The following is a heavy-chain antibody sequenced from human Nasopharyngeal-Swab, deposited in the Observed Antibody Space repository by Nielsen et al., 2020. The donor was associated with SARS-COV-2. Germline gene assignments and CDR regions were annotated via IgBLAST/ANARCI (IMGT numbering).Heavy chain of an antibody. Sequence: WIRQPPGKGLEWIGEINHSGSTNYNPSLKSRVTISVDTSKNQFSLKLSSVTAADTAVYYCARSIAAAGTSSGYYGMDAWGQGTTVTVSS. J-gene: IGHJ6*02. CDR3: ARSIAAAGTSSGYYGMDA. CDR2: INHSGST. D-gene: IGHD6-13*01. V-gene: IGHV4-34*01.